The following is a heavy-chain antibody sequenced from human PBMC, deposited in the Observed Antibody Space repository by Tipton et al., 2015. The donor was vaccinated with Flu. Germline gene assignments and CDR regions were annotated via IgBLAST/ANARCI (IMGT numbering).Heavy chain of an antibody. J-gene: IGHJ4*02. V-gene: IGHV4-34*01. CDR1: GGSFSGYY. CDR3: ASKVANWGVWEPLDY. Sequence: TLSLTCAVYGGSFSGYYWSWIRQPPGKGLEWIGEINHSGSTNYNPSLKSRVTISADTSKNQFSLKLSSVTAADTAEYYCASKVANWGVWEPLDYWGQGTLVTVSS. D-gene: IGHD7-27*01. CDR2: INHSGST.